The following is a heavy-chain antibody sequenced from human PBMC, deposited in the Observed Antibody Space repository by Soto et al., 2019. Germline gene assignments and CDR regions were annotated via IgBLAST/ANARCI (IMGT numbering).Heavy chain of an antibody. CDR2: IYYSGGS. Sequence: SETLSLTCTVSGGSISSYYWSWIRQPPGKRLEWIGYIYYSGGSNYNPSLKSRVTLSLDASKKQLSLNLTSVTAADRAVYYCAVSSGTYARFDYWGQGTLVTVSS. D-gene: IGHD1-26*01. V-gene: IGHV4-59*01. CDR3: AVSSGTYARFDY. CDR1: GGSISSYY. J-gene: IGHJ4*02.